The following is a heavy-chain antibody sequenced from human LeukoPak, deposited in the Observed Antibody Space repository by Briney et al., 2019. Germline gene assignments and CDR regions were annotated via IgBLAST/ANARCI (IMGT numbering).Heavy chain of an antibody. CDR3: ARDGSSSWYFDY. D-gene: IGHD6-13*01. CDR2: IIPIFGTA. V-gene: IGHV1-69*06. J-gene: IGHJ4*02. Sequence: SVKVSCKASGGTFNSYAISWVRQAPGQGLEWMGGIIPIFGTANYAQKFQGRVTITADKSTSTAYMELSSLRSEDTAVYYCARDGSSSWYFDYWGQGTLVTVSS. CDR1: GGTFNSYA.